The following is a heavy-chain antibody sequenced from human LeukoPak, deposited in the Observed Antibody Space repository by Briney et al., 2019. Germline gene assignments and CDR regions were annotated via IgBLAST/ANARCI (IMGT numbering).Heavy chain of an antibody. J-gene: IGHJ4*02. Sequence: GGSLRLSCAASGFTFSSYGMHWVRQAPGKGLEWVADIWYDGSNKYYADSVKGRFTISRDNSKNTLYLQMNSLRAEDTAVYYCARENDGAGSYVLDYWGQGTLVTVSS. CDR2: IWYDGSNK. D-gene: IGHD3-10*01. CDR3: ARENDGAGSYVLDY. V-gene: IGHV3-33*01. CDR1: GFTFSSYG.